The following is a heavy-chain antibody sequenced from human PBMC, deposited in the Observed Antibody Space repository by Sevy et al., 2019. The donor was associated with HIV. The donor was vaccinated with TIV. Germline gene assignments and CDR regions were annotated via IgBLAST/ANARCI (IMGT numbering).Heavy chain of an antibody. J-gene: IGHJ4*02. D-gene: IGHD2-15*01. CDR1: GFTFGNYA. Sequence: GGSLRLSCAGSGFTFGNYAMYWVRQSPGKGLEWVSGISWNSGSMGYADAVEGRFTISRDNAKNSLHLEMNSLRPEDTALYYCATGVSGGNSGAAFDYWGQGTRVTVSS. CDR3: ATGVSGGNSGAAFDY. V-gene: IGHV3-9*01. CDR2: ISWNSGSM.